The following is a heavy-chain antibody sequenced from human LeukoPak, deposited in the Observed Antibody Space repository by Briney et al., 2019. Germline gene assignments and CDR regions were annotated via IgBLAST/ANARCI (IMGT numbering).Heavy chain of an antibody. V-gene: IGHV4-59*11. J-gene: IGHJ3*02. CDR2: ISHIERT. D-gene: IGHD4-17*01. CDR1: GDSLSSHY. Sequence: SETLSLTCAVSGDSLSSHYWTWIRQSPGTGLEWIGYISHIERTNYNPSLKSRVTISIDTSKNQFSLKLRSVTAADTAVYYCARDLVTVTKGFDIWGQGTMVSVSS. CDR3: ARDLVTVTKGFDI.